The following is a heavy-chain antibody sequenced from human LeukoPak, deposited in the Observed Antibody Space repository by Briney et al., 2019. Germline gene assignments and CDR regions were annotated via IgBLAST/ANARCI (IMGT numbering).Heavy chain of an antibody. J-gene: IGHJ4*02. CDR1: GFTFSSYS. Sequence: GSLRLSCAASGFTFSSYSMNWVRQPPGKGLEWIGEINHSGSTNYNPSLKSRVTISVDTSKNQFSLKLSSVTAADTTFYYCARGITVIRGVPREFDYWGQGNLVTVSS. CDR3: ARGITVIRGVPREFDY. D-gene: IGHD3-10*01. CDR2: INHSGST. V-gene: IGHV4-34*01.